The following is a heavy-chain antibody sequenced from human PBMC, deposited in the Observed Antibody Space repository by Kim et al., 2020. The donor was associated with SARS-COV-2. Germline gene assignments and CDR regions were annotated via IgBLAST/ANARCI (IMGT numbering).Heavy chain of an antibody. CDR1: GGSISSSSYY. J-gene: IGHJ6*02. Sequence: SETLSLTCTVSGGSISSSSYYWGWIRQPPGKGLEWIGSIYYSGSTYYNPSLKSRVTISVDTSKNQFSLKLSSVTAADTAVYYCARENVGSGSYPQEPGWDYYYYYGMDVWGQGTTVTVSS. D-gene: IGHD1-26*01. CDR2: IYYSGST. CDR3: ARENVGSGSYPQEPGWDYYYYYGMDV. V-gene: IGHV4-39*07.